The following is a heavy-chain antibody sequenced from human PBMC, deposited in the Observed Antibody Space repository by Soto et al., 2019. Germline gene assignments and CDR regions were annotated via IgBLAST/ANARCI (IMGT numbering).Heavy chain of an antibody. CDR1: GGTFGSYA. CDR2: IIPIPGTA. J-gene: IGHJ6*02. CDR3: ARSQGSSTSLEIYYYYYCGMDV. Sequence: QVQLGQSGAEVKKPGSSVKVSCKASGGTFGSYAISWVRQAPGQGLEWMGGIIPIPGTANYAQKFQGRVTIAADESTSTAYMELSSLRSEDTAVYYCARSQGSSTSLEIYYYYYCGMDVWGQGTTVTVSS. V-gene: IGHV1-69*01. D-gene: IGHD2-2*01.